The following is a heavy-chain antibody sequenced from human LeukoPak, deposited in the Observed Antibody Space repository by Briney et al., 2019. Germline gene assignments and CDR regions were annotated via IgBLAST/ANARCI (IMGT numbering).Heavy chain of an antibody. J-gene: IGHJ4*02. CDR1: SGSVNSGSYY. CDR3: ARRAGHTGSWYEY. CDR2: IYYSGST. V-gene: IGHV4-61*01. D-gene: IGHD6-13*01. Sequence: SETLSLTCTVSSGSVNSGSYYWDWIRQPPGKGLEWIGYIYYSGSTNYNPSLKSRVTISVDTAKNQLSLKLSSVTAADTAVYYCARRAGHTGSWYEYWGQGTLVTVSS.